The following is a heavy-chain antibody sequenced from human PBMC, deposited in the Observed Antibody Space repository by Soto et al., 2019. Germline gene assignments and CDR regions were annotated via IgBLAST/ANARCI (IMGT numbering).Heavy chain of an antibody. CDR2: IYYSRST. CDR1: GGSISSGGYY. D-gene: IGHD2-15*01. V-gene: IGHV4-31*03. J-gene: IGHJ5*02. Sequence: SETLSLTCTVSGGSISSGGYYWSWIRQHPGKGLEWIGYIYYSRSTYYNPSHKSRVTISVDTSKNQFSLKLSSVTAADKAVYYCARDRYCSGGSCYSFCFDPWGQGTLVTVSS. CDR3: ARDRYCSGGSCYSFCFDP.